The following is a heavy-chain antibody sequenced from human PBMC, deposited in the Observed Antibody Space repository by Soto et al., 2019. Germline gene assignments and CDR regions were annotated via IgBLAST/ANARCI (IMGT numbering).Heavy chain of an antibody. CDR3: ASSIVVVPAANYGMDV. Sequence: QVQLQESGPGLVKPSETLSLTCTVSGGSISSYYWSWIRQPPGKGLEWIGYIYYSGSTNYNPSLKSRVTISVDTSKNEFALKLSSVTAADTAVYYCASSIVVVPAANYGMDVWGQGTTVTVSS. J-gene: IGHJ6*02. V-gene: IGHV4-59*08. D-gene: IGHD2-2*01. CDR1: GGSISSYY. CDR2: IYYSGST.